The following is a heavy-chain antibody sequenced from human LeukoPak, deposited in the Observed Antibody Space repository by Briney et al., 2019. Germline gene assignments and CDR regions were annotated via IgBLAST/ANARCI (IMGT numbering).Heavy chain of an antibody. D-gene: IGHD3-10*01. V-gene: IGHV4-59*01. CDR1: GGSISSYY. CDR3: TRDGDGSGSYPLNS. CDR2: IYYSGST. J-gene: IGHJ4*02. Sequence: PSETLSLTCTVSGGSISSYYWSWIRQPPGKGLEWIGYIYYSGSTNYNPSLKSRVTISVDTSKNQFSLKLSSVTAADTAVYYCTRDGDGSGSYPLNSWGQGTLVTVSS.